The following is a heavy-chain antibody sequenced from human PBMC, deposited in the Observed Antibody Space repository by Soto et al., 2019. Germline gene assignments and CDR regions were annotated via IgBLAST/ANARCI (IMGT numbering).Heavy chain of an antibody. CDR1: GFTFSSYA. J-gene: IGHJ5*02. V-gene: IGHV3-23*01. CDR3: AKDRFIGFWSGYWFDP. CDR2: ISGSGGST. Sequence: GGSLRLSCAASGFTFSSYAMSWVRQAPGKGLEWVSAISGSGGSTYYADSVKGRFTISRDNSKNTLYLQMNSLRAEDTAVYYCAKDRFIGFWSGYWFDPWGQGTLVTVSS. D-gene: IGHD3-3*01.